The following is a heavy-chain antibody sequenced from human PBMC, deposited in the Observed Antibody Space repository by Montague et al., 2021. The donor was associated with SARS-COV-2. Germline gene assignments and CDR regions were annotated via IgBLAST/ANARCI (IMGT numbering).Heavy chain of an antibody. CDR3: VKASQFLWLGRFARDAFDL. CDR1: GFSFNNFG. D-gene: IGHD3-10*01. Sequence: SLRLSLTASGFSFNNFGIHWVRQAPDKGLEWVAVISYEGSKKNFADSVKGRFVISRDSSQNTVYLQMNSLRVEDTAVYYCVKASQFLWLGRFARDAFDLWGQGTLVSVSS. J-gene: IGHJ3*01. CDR2: ISYEGSKK. V-gene: IGHV3-30*18.